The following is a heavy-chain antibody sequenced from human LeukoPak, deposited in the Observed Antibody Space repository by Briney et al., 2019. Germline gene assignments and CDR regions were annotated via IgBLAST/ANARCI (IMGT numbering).Heavy chain of an antibody. CDR2: IYYSGST. V-gene: IGHV4-59*08. CDR3: ARHKYYYDSSGYFPDAFDI. J-gene: IGHJ3*02. D-gene: IGHD3-22*01. Sequence: SETLSLTCTVSGGSISSYYWSWIRQPPGKGLEWSGYIYYSGSTNYNPSLKSRVTISVDTSKNQFSLKLSSVTAADTAVYYCARHKYYYDSSGYFPDAFDIWGQGTMVTISS. CDR1: GGSISSYY.